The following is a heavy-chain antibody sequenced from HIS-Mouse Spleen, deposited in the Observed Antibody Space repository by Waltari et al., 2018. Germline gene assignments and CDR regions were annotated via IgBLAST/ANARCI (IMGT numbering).Heavy chain of an antibody. Sequence: PGSSVKVSCKASGGTFSSYAISWVRQATGQGLEWMGGSIPIFGTANYAQKFQGRVTITADESTSTAYVELSSLRSEDTAVYYCARDVGYCTNGVCYNHYGMDVWAKGPRSPSP. V-gene: IGHV1-69*01. CDR3: ARDVGYCTNGVCYNHYGMDV. CDR2: SIPIFGTA. D-gene: IGHD2-8*01. J-gene: IGHJ6*02. CDR1: GGTFSSYA.